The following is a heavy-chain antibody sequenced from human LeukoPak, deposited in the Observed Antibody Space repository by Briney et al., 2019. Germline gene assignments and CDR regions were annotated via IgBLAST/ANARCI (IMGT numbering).Heavy chain of an antibody. V-gene: IGHV3-30-3*01. CDR1: GFTFSSYA. CDR3: ARDEQWLGYFDY. J-gene: IGHJ4*02. CDR2: ISYDGSSK. D-gene: IGHD6-19*01. Sequence: PGGSLRLSCAASGFTFSSYAMHWVRQAPGKGLEWVAVISYDGSSKYYADSVKGRFTISRDNSKNTLYLQMNSLRAEDTAVYYCARDEQWLGYFDYWGQGTLVTVSS.